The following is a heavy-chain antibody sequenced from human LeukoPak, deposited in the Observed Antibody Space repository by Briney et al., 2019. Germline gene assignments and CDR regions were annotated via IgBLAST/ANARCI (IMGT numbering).Heavy chain of an antibody. CDR1: GFSFRTYS. V-gene: IGHV3-21*06. CDR2: ISSSSSHI. Sequence: GGSLRLSCAASGFSFRTYSVNWVRQAPGKGLHWVSGISSSSSHIYYSDSVKGRFTISRDNAKNSLYLQLNSLRAEDTAVFYCARDLGVGGTMTLDYWGQGTLVTVSS. D-gene: IGHD1-26*01. J-gene: IGHJ4*02. CDR3: ARDLGVGGTMTLDY.